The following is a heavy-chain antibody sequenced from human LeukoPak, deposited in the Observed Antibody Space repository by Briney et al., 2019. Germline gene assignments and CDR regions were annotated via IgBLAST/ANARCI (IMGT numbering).Heavy chain of an antibody. D-gene: IGHD3-16*02. CDR3: AKGAVGRLGELSIGACYFDY. V-gene: IGHV3-9*03. CDR1: GFTFDDYA. J-gene: IGHJ4*02. CDR2: ISWNSGSI. Sequence: GGSLRLSCAASGFTFDDYAMHWVRQAPGKGLEWVSGISWNSGSIGYADSVKGRFTISRDNAKNSLYLQMNSLRAEDMALYYCAKGAVGRLGELSIGACYFDYWGQGTLVTVSS.